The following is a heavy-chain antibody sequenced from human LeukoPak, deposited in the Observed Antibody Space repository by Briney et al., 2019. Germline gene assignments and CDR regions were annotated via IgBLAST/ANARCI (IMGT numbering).Heavy chain of an antibody. V-gene: IGHV3-73*01. D-gene: IGHD3-22*01. J-gene: IGHJ4*02. CDR1: GFTFSGSA. Sequence: GGSLRLSCAASGFTFSGSAMHWVRQASGKGLEWVGRIRSKANNYATAYAVAVKGRFTISRDDSTNTAYLQMNSLKTEDTAVYYCTRRSSDDSSGYYYQWGQGTLVTVSS. CDR3: TRRSSDDSSGYYYQ. CDR2: IRSKANNYAT.